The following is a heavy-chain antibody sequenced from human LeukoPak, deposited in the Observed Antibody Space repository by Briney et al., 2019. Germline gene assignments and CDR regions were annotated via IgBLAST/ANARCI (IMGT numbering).Heavy chain of an antibody. Sequence: PGGSLRLSCGVSGFTVSNDYMSWVRQAPGKGLEWVSSINNSGTDTYYEDSVKGRFTISRDNSKNTLFLHINSLSAEDTAVYYCAAAVNTGRAEHYWGQGTLVTVSS. D-gene: IGHD4-17*01. J-gene: IGHJ4*02. CDR3: AAAVNTGRAEHY. V-gene: IGHV3-53*01. CDR1: GFTVSNDY. CDR2: INNSGTDT.